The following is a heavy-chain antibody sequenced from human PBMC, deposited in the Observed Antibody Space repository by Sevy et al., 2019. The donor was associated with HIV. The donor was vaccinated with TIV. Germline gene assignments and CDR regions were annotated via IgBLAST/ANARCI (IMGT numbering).Heavy chain of an antibody. CDR3: AXTLQKLPFHPHYFDY. V-gene: IGHV3-23*01. J-gene: IGHJ4*02. CDR2: ISATGGST. CDR1: GFALRSYT. Sequence: GGSLRLSCGVXGFALRSYTMNWVRQAPGKGLEWVASISATGGSTYYADSVKGRFTISRDVSKSTLYLQMNSLTAEDTAMFYCAXTLQKLPFHPHYFDYWGQGTLVTVSS. D-gene: IGHD2-21*02.